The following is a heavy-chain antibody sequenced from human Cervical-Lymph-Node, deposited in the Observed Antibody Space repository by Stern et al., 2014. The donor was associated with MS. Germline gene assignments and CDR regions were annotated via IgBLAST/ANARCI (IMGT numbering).Heavy chain of an antibody. CDR1: GGSFSGWY. V-gene: IGHV4-34*01. CDR2: IIHSGST. CDR3: VRGPYYYDSSGSDY. Sequence: QVQLQQWGAGLLKPSETLSLTCAVYGGSFSGWYWTWIRQPPGKGLEWIGEIIHSGSTSYKPSLKSRVTISLDTSKNQFSLTFSSVTAADTAVYYCVRGPYYYDSSGSDYWGQGTLVTVSS. D-gene: IGHD3-22*01. J-gene: IGHJ4*02.